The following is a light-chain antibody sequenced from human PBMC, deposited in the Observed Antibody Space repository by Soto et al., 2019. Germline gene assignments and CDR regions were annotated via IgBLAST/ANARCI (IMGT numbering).Light chain of an antibody. Sequence: DIQMTQSPSTLSASVGDRVTITCRASQSIRSWLAWYQQKPGKAPKLLIHKASSLESGVPSRFSGSASGTEFNLTISSLQPDDFATYYCQQYNSYSGTFGQGTKVEIK. CDR3: QQYNSYSGT. CDR2: KAS. J-gene: IGKJ2*02. V-gene: IGKV1-5*03. CDR1: QSIRSW.